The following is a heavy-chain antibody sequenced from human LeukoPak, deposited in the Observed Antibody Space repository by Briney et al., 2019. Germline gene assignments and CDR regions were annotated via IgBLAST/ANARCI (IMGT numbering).Heavy chain of an antibody. CDR3: AKDVSFGEFIDY. J-gene: IGHJ4*02. CDR2: ISGSGGST. D-gene: IGHD3-10*01. Sequence: GGSLRLSCAASGVTFSSYAMSWVRQAPGKGLEWVSAISGSGGSTYYADSVKGRFTISRDNSKNTLYLQMNSLRAEDTAVYYCAKDVSFGEFIDYWGQGTLVTVSS. V-gene: IGHV3-23*01. CDR1: GVTFSSYA.